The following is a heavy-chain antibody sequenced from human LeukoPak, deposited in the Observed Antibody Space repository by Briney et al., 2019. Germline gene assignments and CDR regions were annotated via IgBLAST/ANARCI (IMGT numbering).Heavy chain of an antibody. CDR2: INPNTGGT. J-gene: IGHJ4*02. V-gene: IGHV1-2*02. CDR3: ARRYDFWSGYPTAFDY. D-gene: IGHD3-3*01. Sequence: ASVKVSCKASGYTFTGYYIHWVRQAPGQGLEWMGFINPNTGGTSYAQKFQARVTMTRDTSISTAYMELSGLRSEDTAVYYCARRYDFWSGYPTAFDYWGQGTLVTVSS. CDR1: GYTFTGYY.